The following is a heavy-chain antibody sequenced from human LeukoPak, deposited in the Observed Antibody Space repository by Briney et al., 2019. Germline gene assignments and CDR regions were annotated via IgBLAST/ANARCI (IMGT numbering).Heavy chain of an antibody. CDR2: IYHSGST. V-gene: IGHV4-30-2*01. Sequence: KPSETLSLTCAVSGGSISSGGYSWSWIRQPPGKGLEWIGYIYHSGSTYYNPSLKSRVTISVDRSKNQFSLKLSSVTAADTAVYYCARAGLSWLEGSWFDPWGQGTLVTVSS. D-gene: IGHD3-22*01. CDR3: ARAGLSWLEGSWFDP. CDR1: GGSISSGGYS. J-gene: IGHJ5*02.